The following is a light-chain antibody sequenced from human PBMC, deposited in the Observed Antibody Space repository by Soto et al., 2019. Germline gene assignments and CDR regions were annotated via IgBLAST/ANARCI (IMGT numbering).Light chain of an antibody. V-gene: IGKV3-11*01. Sequence: EVVLTQSPATLSLSPGERATLSCRASQSVNDYLSWYQQKPGQAPRLLIYDTSDRATGIPGRCSGSGSGTEFTLTISSLQPDDFATYYCQQYYSYWTFGQGTKV. CDR1: QSVNDY. CDR3: QQYYSYWT. CDR2: DTS. J-gene: IGKJ1*01.